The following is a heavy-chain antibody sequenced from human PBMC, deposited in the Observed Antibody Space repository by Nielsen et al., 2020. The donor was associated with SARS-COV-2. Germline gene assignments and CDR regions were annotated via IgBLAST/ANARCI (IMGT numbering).Heavy chain of an antibody. V-gene: IGHV3-23*01. CDR2: ISGSGGST. J-gene: IGHJ3*02. CDR1: GFTFSSYA. CDR3: ARDRYYYDSSGYPYDAFNI. D-gene: IGHD3-22*01. Sequence: GGSLRLSCAASGFTFSSYAMSWVRQAPGKGLEWVSAISGSGGSTYYADSVKGRFTISRDNAKKSLYLQMNSLRAEDTAVYYCARDRYYYDSSGYPYDAFNIWGQGTMVTVSS.